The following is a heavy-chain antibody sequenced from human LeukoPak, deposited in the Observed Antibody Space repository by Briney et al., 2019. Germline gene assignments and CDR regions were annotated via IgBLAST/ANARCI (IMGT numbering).Heavy chain of an antibody. D-gene: IGHD3/OR15-3a*01. CDR3: SRDLGTGRPHDF. Sequence: GGSLRLSCAASGFTFSSYWMHWVRQAPGKGLVWVSRINSDGSSTSYADSVKGRFTISRDNAKNTLYLQMNSLRAEDTALYYCSRDLGTGRPHDFWGQGTLVTVSS. CDR2: INSDGSST. V-gene: IGHV3-74*01. J-gene: IGHJ4*02. CDR1: GFTFSSYW.